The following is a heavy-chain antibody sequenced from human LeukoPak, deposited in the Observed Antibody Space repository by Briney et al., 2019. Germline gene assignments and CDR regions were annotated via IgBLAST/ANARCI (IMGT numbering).Heavy chain of an antibody. CDR1: GGTFSSYA. CDR2: IIPILDIT. J-gene: IGHJ3*01. CDR3: ARSVGTILGATRDAFDV. Sequence: ASVKVSCKASGGTFSSYAISWVRQAPGQGLEWMGRIIPILDITNYAQKFQGRVTITADKSTSTAYMELSSLRSEDTAMYYCARSVGTILGATRDAFDVWGQGTMVTVSS. D-gene: IGHD3-9*01. V-gene: IGHV1-69*04.